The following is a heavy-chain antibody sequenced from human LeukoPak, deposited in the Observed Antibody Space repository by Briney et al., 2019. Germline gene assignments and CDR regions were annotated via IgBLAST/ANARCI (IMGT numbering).Heavy chain of an antibody. D-gene: IGHD2-2*01. CDR1: GGSISSGDYY. CDR2: IYYSGST. J-gene: IGHJ4*02. V-gene: IGHV4-30-4*01. Sequence: SETLSLTCTVSGGSISSGDYYWSWIRQPPGKGLEWIGYIYYSGSTYYNPSLKSRVTISVDTSKNQFSLKLSSVTAADTAVYYCARGYSYCSSTSRYRLGTKVLLDYWGQGTLVTVSS. CDR3: ARGYSYCSSTSRYRLGTKVLLDY.